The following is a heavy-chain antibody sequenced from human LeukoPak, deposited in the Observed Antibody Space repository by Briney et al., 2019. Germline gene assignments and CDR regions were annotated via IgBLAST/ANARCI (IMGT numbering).Heavy chain of an antibody. CDR3: ARDQRPWDAFDI. CDR2: TYYRSKWYN. J-gene: IGHJ3*02. CDR1: GDSAASNSAA. V-gene: IGHV6-1*01. Sequence: SQTLSLTCAISGDSAASNSAAWNWIRQSPSRGLDWPGRTYYRSKWYNDYAVSVKSRITINPDTSKNQFSLQLNSVTPEDTAVYYCARDQRPWDAFDIWGQGTMVTVSS. D-gene: IGHD5-24*01.